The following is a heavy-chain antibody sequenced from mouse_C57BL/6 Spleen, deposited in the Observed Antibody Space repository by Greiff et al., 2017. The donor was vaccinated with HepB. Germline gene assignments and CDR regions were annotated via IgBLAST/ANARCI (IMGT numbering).Heavy chain of an antibody. CDR3: ARSGPVYFDY. J-gene: IGHJ2*01. CDR1: GYAFSSYW. CDR2: IYPGDGDT. D-gene: IGHD3-1*01. V-gene: IGHV1-80*01. Sequence: LQESGAELVKPGASVKISCKASGYAFSSYWMNWVKQRPGKGLEWIGQIYPGDGDTNYNGKFKGKATLTADKSSSTAYMQLSSLTSEDSAVYFCARSGPVYFDYWGQGTTLTVSS.